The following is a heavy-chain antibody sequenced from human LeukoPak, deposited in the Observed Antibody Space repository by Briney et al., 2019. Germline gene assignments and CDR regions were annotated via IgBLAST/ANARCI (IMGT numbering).Heavy chain of an antibody. Sequence: GASVKVSCKASGYTFTGYYMHWVRQAPGQGLEWMGWINPNSGGTNYAQKFQGRVTMTRDTSISTAYMELSRLRSDDTAVYYCAREVVVVPAARWFDPWGQGTLVTVSS. CDR3: AREVVVVPAARWFDP. D-gene: IGHD2-2*01. V-gene: IGHV1-2*02. CDR2: INPNSGGT. J-gene: IGHJ5*02. CDR1: GYTFTGYY.